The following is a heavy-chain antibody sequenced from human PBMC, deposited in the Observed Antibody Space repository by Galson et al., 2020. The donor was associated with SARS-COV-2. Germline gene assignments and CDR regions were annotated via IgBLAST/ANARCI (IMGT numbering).Heavy chain of an antibody. CDR1: GYYFNTYC. CDR3: ARRRVVPNANRGYYFYGLDV. CDR2: IYPGDSDT. V-gene: IGHV5-51*01. J-gene: IGHJ6*02. Sequence: GESLKISCNGPGYYFNTYCHGWVRPLPGKGLEWMGIIYPGDSDTIYSPPFEGPVPMPVDKSINTAYLQWSSLKAPDTATYYCARRRVVPNANRGYYFYGLDVWGQGTTVTVAS. D-gene: IGHD2-2*01.